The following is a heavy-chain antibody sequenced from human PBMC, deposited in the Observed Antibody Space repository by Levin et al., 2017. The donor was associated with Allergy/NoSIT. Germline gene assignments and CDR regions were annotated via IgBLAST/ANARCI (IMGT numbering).Heavy chain of an antibody. J-gene: IGHJ4*02. CDR3: ARDTYSSGWYNY. D-gene: IGHD6-19*01. Sequence: HSGGSLRLSCAASGFTFSSYAMHWVRQAPGKGLEWVAVISYDGSNKYYADSVKGRFTISRDNSKNTLYLQMNSLRAEDTAVYYCARDTYSSGWYNYWGQGTLVTVSS. V-gene: IGHV3-30-3*01. CDR2: ISYDGSNK. CDR1: GFTFSSYA.